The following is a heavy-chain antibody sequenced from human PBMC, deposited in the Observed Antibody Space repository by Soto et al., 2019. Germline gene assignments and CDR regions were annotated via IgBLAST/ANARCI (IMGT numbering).Heavy chain of an antibody. V-gene: IGHV4-34*01. Sequence: SETLSLTCAVYGGSFSGYYWSWIRQPPWKGLEWIGEINHSGSTNYNPSLKSRVTISVDTSKNQFSLKLSSVTAADTAVYYCARGGAQRRRYCSGGSRGGVDYWGQGTLVTVSS. CDR3: ARGGAQRRRYCSGGSRGGVDY. CDR1: GGSFSGYY. D-gene: IGHD2-15*01. CDR2: INHSGST. J-gene: IGHJ4*02.